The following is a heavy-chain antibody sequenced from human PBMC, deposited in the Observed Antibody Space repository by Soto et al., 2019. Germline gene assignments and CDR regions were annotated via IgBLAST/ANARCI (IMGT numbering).Heavy chain of an antibody. CDR2: IYPGDSNV. D-gene: IGHD1-7*01. Sequence: GESLKISCKGSGYIFTNYWIAWVRQMPGEGLEWMGVIYPGDSNVRYSPSFQGQVTISVDKSINTAYLQWSSLRATDTAIYFCARRGEAGTSSFVAACGQGTLVNVAT. CDR3: ARRGEAGTSSFVAA. J-gene: IGHJ5*02. V-gene: IGHV5-51*01. CDR1: GYIFTNYW.